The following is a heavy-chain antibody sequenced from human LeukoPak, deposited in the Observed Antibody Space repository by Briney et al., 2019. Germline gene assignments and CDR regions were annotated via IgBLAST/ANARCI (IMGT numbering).Heavy chain of an antibody. V-gene: IGHV3-74*01. D-gene: IGHD6-19*01. Sequence: GGSLRLSCVGSGFSSNTYWMYWVRQAPGKGLVWVSDINSDESRTNYADSVKGRFTISRDNAKNTLYLQMNSLRAEDTAVYYCARGYSSGWYDYFDYWGQGTLVTVSS. CDR2: INSDESRT. CDR1: GFSSNTYW. CDR3: ARGYSSGWYDYFDY. J-gene: IGHJ4*02.